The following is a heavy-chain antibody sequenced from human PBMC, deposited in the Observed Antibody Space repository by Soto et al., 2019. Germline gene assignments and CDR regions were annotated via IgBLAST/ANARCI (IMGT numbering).Heavy chain of an antibody. Sequence: GGSLRLSCAASGFTFSSYWMHWVRQAPGKGLVWVSRINSDGSSTSYADSVKGRFTISRDNAKNTLYLQMNSLRAEDTAVYYCARDEDDFPVIQRYYFDYWGQGTLVTVSS. CDR1: GFTFSSYW. CDR3: ARDEDDFPVIQRYYFDY. D-gene: IGHD3-3*01. V-gene: IGHV3-74*01. CDR2: INSDGSST. J-gene: IGHJ4*02.